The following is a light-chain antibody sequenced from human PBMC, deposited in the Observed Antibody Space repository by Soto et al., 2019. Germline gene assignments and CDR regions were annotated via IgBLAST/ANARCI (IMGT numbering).Light chain of an antibody. CDR3: QQYNNWPLT. J-gene: IGKJ4*01. Sequence: EIVMTQSPATLSVSPGERATLSCRASQSVSSNLAWYQQKPGQAPRLLIYGASTRATGIPARFSGSGSGTXXXXXXSSLQSEDFAVYYWQQYNNWPLTFGGGTKVEIK. V-gene: IGKV3-15*01. CDR1: QSVSSN. CDR2: GAS.